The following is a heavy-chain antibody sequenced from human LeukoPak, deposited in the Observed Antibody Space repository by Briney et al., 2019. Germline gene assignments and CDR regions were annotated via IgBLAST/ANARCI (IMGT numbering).Heavy chain of an antibody. CDR2: IFYTGST. D-gene: IGHD1-1*01. CDR3: ARVGIISEPTATFYFDY. V-gene: IGHV4-31*03. Sequence: PSETLSLTCTVSGGSISNGDHYWSWIRQHPGKGLEWIGYIFYTGSTYYNPSLNSRINISVVTSKNQFSLQLSSVTAADTAVYYCARVGIISEPTATFYFDYWGQGTLVTVSS. CDR1: GGSISNGDHY. J-gene: IGHJ4*02.